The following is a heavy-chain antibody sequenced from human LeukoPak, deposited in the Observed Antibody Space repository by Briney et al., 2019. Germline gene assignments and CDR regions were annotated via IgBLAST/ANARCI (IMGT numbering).Heavy chain of an antibody. J-gene: IGHJ4*02. V-gene: IGHV1-69*05. CDR3: AVSSIVVVPAASTFDY. Sequence: ASVKVSCKASGGTFSSYAISWVRQAPGQGLEWMGGIIPIFGTANYAQKFQGRVTITTDESTSTAYMELSSLRSEDTAVYYCAVSSIVVVPAASTFDYWGQETLVTVSS. CDR1: GGTFSSYA. CDR2: IIPIFGTA. D-gene: IGHD2-2*01.